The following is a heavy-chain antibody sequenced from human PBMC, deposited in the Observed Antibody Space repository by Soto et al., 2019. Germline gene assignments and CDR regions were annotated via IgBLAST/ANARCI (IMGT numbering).Heavy chain of an antibody. CDR3: ARDHCSTTSCYTVWFDP. CDR1: GFTFSKYW. V-gene: IGHV3-74*01. J-gene: IGHJ5*02. Sequence: LRLSCAASGFTFSKYWMHWVRQAPGKGLVWVSRINSDGSTTNYADSVKGRFTISRDNAKNTLYLQMNSLRAEDTAVYYCARDHCSTTSCYTVWFDPWGQGTLVTVSS. CDR2: INSDGSTT. D-gene: IGHD2-2*02.